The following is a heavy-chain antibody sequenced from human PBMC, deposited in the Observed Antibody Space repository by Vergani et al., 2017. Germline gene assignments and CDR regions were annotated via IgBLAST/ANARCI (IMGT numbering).Heavy chain of an antibody. V-gene: IGHV3-23*04. CDR2: ISGSGGST. Sequence: VQLVESGGGVVQPGRSLRLSCAASGFTFSSYGMHWVRQAPGKGLEWVSAISGSGGSTYYADSVKGRFTISRDNSKNTLYLQMSSLRAEDTAVYYCAKDTTWIQLWLPYWGQGTLVTVSS. D-gene: IGHD5-18*01. J-gene: IGHJ4*02. CDR1: GFTFSSYG. CDR3: AKDTTWIQLWLPY.